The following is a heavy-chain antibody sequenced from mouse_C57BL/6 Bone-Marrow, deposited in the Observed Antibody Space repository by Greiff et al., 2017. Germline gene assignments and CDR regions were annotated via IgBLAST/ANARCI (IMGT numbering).Heavy chain of an antibody. CDR1: GFSLTSYG. J-gene: IGHJ3*01. V-gene: IGHV2-2*01. D-gene: IGHD2-9*01. CDR3: ARKGDLLWLRRAAY. CDR2: IWSGGST. Sequence: QVKLQQSGPGLVQPSQSLSITCTVPGFSLTSYGVNWVRQSPGKGLEWLGVIWSGGSTDYNAAFISRLSISKDNSTRQVFFKMNSLKADDTAIYYCARKGDLLWLRRAAYWGQGTLVTVSA.